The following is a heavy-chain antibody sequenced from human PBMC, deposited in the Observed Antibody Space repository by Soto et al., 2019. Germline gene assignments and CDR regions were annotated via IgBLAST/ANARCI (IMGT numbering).Heavy chain of an antibody. V-gene: IGHV3-74*03. CDR2: LSSDGFGA. D-gene: IGHD3-16*01. Sequence: EVHLEESGGGLVQPGGSLRLSCAASGFSLSPYWMHWVHQVPGRGLEWVARLSSDGFGAAYADSVKGRFFISRDIARNTLSLQMTSLRADDTAVYYCARDLGGPDYCGRGPSVTVSS. J-gene: IGHJ4*02. CDR1: GFSLSPYW. CDR3: ARDLGGPDY.